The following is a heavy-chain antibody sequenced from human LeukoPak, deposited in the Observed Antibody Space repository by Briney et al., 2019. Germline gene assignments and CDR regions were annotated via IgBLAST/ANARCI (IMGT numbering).Heavy chain of an antibody. J-gene: IGHJ5*02. CDR1: GYTLTELS. V-gene: IGHV1-24*01. D-gene: IGHD3-9*01. Sequence: ASVKVSCKVSGYTLTELSMHWVRQAPGKGLEWMGGFDPEDGETIYAQKFQGRVTMTEGTSTDTAYMELSSLRSEDTAVYYCAQGSLDYDILTGYHNWFDPWGQGTLVTVSS. CDR3: AQGSLDYDILTGYHNWFDP. CDR2: FDPEDGET.